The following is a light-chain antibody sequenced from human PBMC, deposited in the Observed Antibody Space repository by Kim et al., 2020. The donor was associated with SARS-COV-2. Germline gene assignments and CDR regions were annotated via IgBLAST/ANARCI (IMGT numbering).Light chain of an antibody. Sequence: QSALTQPPSASGSPGQSVTISCTGTSSDVGGYNYVSWYQQPPGKAPKLMIYEVSKRPSGVPDRFSGSKSGYTASLTVSGLQAEDEADYYCSSYGGNNNWVFGGGTQLTVL. CDR1: SSDVGGYNY. CDR2: EVS. V-gene: IGLV2-8*01. J-gene: IGLJ3*02. CDR3: SSYGGNNNWV.